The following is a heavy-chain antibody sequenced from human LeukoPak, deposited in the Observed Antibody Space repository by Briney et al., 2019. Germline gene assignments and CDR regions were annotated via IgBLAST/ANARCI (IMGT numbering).Heavy chain of an antibody. V-gene: IGHV4-59*08. CDR2: LYYSGST. CDR1: GGSISSHY. CDR3: ATAGIAARRYFDY. J-gene: IGHJ4*02. Sequence: PSETLSLTCSVSGGSISSHYWSWIRQPPGKGLEWIGYLYYSGSTNYNPSLKSRVTISVDTSKNQFSPKLTSVTAADTAVYYCATAGIAARRYFDYWGQGTLVTVSS. D-gene: IGHD6-6*01.